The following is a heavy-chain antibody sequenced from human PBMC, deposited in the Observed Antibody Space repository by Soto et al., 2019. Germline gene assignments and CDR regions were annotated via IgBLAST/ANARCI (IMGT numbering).Heavy chain of an antibody. V-gene: IGHV3-30*04. D-gene: IGHD6-19*01. Sequence: PGGSLRLSCAASGFSLRNYAMHWVRQAPGKGLEWVAVISHDGKNIHYTDSVKGRLTISRDNSENTLYLQMNSLRVADTAVYYCARDRWSSIAEGGTPLFDNWGQGTLVTVSS. CDR3: ARDRWSSIAEGGTPLFDN. CDR2: ISHDGKNI. J-gene: IGHJ4*02. CDR1: GFSLRNYA.